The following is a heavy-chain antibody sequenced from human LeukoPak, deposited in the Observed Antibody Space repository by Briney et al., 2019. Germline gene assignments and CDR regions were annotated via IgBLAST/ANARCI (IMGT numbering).Heavy chain of an antibody. CDR3: VNGESFYGDYGFDY. D-gene: IGHD4-17*01. J-gene: IGHJ4*02. Sequence: PGGSLRLSCAASGFTFSSYAMHWVRQAPGKGLEWVAVISYDGSNKYYADSVKGRFTISRDNSKNTLYLQMNGLRAEDTAVFYCVNGESFYGDYGFDYRGQGTLATVSS. V-gene: IGHV3-30*04. CDR1: GFTFSSYA. CDR2: ISYDGSNK.